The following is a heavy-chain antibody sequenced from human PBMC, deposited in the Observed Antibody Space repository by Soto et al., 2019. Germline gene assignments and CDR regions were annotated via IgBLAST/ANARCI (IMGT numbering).Heavy chain of an antibody. CDR1: GFSLDTIGVG. CDR2: IYWDDDK. D-gene: IGHD4-17*01. V-gene: IGHV2-5*02. J-gene: IGHJ6*02. Sequence: SGPTLVNPTQTLTLTCTFSGFSLDTIGVGVGWIRQPPGKALECLALIYWDDDKRYSPSLKSRLTITKDTSKNQVVLTMTKMDPVDTATYYCAHTTVTTPYYYAMDVWGQGTTVTVS. CDR3: AHTTVTTPYYYAMDV.